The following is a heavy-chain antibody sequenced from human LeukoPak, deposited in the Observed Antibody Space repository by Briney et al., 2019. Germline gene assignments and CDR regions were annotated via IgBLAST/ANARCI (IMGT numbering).Heavy chain of an antibody. CDR1: GGSFSGYY. V-gene: IGHV4-34*01. Sequence: PSETLSLTCAVYGGSFSGYYWSWIRQPPGKGLEWIGEINHSGSTNYNPSLKSRVTISVDTSKNQFSLKLSSVTAADTAVYYCARRRGYGAKPKLLFDYWGQGTLVTVSS. J-gene: IGHJ4*02. CDR3: ARRRGYGAKPKLLFDY. CDR2: INHSGST. D-gene: IGHD6-25*01.